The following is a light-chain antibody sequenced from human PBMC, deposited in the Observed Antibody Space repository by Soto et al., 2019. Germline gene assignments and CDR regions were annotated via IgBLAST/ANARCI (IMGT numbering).Light chain of an antibody. J-gene: IGKJ5*01. CDR2: GAS. Sequence: EIVMTQSPATLSVSPGERATLSCRASQSVRSNLAWYQQKPGQAPRLLIYGASTRATGIPARFSGSGSGTEFTLTISSLQSEDFAIYYCQQYDAWPPITFGQGKRLEIK. V-gene: IGKV3-15*01. CDR1: QSVRSN. CDR3: QQYDAWPPIT.